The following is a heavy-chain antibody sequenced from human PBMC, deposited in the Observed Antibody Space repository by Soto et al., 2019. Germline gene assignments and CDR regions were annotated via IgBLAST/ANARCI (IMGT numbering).Heavy chain of an antibody. J-gene: IGHJ4*02. CDR2: IYYSGST. V-gene: IGHV4-61*01. CDR1: GGSVSSGSYY. Sequence: SETLSLTCTVSGGSVSSGSYYWSWIRQPPGKGLEWIGYIYYSGSTNYNPSLKSRVTISVDTSKNQFSLKLSSVTAADTAVYYCARDRVWFGELSHFDYWGQGTLVTVSS. CDR3: ARDRVWFGELSHFDY. D-gene: IGHD3-10*01.